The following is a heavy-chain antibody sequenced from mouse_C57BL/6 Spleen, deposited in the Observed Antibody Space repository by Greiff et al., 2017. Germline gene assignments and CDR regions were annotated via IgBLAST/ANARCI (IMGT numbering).Heavy chain of an antibody. CDR3: TRGGTNWGYFDY. V-gene: IGHV5-9-1*02. J-gene: IGHJ2*01. CDR2: ISSGGDYI. Sequence: EVQLVESGEGLVKPGGSLKLSCAASGFTFSSYAMSWVRQTPEKRLEWVAYISSGGDYIYYADTVKGRFTISRDNARNTLYLQMSSLKSEDTAMYYCTRGGTNWGYFDYWGQGTTLTVSS. CDR1: GFTFSSYA. D-gene: IGHD4-1*01.